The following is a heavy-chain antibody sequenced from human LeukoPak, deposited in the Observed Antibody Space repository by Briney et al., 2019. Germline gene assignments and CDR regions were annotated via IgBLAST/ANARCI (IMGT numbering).Heavy chain of an antibody. D-gene: IGHD6-13*01. V-gene: IGHV3-23*01. Sequence: GGSLRLSCAASGFTFSSYSMSWVRQAPGKGLEWVSGISGGGGTYYAESVKGRFTISRDNSKNTLYVQMNSLRGGDTAVYYCAKDYGPKQLVFFDSWGQGTLVTVSS. CDR3: AKDYGPKQLVFFDS. CDR2: ISGGGGT. J-gene: IGHJ4*02. CDR1: GFTFSSYS.